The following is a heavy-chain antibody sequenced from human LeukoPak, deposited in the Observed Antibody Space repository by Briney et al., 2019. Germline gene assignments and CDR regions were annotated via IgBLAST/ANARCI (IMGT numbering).Heavy chain of an antibody. CDR3: ARARRSGQQSYYFDY. D-gene: IGHD6-19*01. CDR2: LRSDGATT. CDR1: GFTFRSFA. J-gene: IGHJ4*02. V-gene: IGHV3-64*02. Sequence: GGSLRLSCAASGFTFRSFAMHWVSQTPGKGLEYVSALRSDGATTYYADSVKGRFIISRDNSKNTVYLQMGSLGSEDTGVYYCARARRSGQQSYYFDYWGQGTPVIVSS.